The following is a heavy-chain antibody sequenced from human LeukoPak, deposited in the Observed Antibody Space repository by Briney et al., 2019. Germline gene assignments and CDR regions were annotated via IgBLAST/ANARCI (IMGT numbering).Heavy chain of an antibody. V-gene: IGHV4-61*01. CDR3: ARDRLAQQLVGYYYYYGMDV. Sequence: PSETLSLTCTVSGGSVSSGSYYWSWIRQPPGKGLEWIGYIYYSGSTNYNPSLKSQVTISVDTSKNQFSLKLSSVTAADTAVYYCARDRLAQQLVGYYYYYGMDVWGKGTTVTVSS. J-gene: IGHJ6*04. CDR2: IYYSGST. D-gene: IGHD6-13*01. CDR1: GGSVSSGSYY.